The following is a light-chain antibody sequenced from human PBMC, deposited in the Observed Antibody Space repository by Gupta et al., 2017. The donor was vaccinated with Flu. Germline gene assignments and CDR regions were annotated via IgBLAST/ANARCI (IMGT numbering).Light chain of an antibody. Sequence: FILIQPHSVSASPGKPVAISCTRSRGTIASNFVRWYQQRPDRCPTTVIFEDNQRPSGVPDRFSGSIDSSSNSASLTITGLKTDDGADYYCQSSDSIDYVVFGGGTKLTVL. CDR3: QSSDSIDYVV. V-gene: IGLV6-57*01. CDR1: RGTIASNF. CDR2: EDN. J-gene: IGLJ2*01.